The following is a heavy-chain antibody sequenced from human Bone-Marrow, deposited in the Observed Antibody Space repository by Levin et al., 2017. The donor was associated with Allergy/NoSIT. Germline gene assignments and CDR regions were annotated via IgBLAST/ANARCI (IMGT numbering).Heavy chain of an antibody. D-gene: IGHD3-16*01. CDR2: ISSGAVSS. J-gene: IGHJ4*02. V-gene: IGHV3-21*01. Sequence: AGGSLRLSCAASGFTFSNYAMNWVRQAPGKGLEWVSSISSGAVSSYYAESVRGRFIISRDNSENSLSVQMNSLRAEDTAVYYCARASGNYGAYYFDYWGQGILVTVSS. CDR3: ARASGNYGAYYFDY. CDR1: GFTFSNYA.